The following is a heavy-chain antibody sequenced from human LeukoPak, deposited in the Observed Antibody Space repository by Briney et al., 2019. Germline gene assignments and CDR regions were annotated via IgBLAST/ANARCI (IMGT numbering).Heavy chain of an antibody. CDR3: ARGCSGGSCYVY. CDR2: ISSNGGST. D-gene: IGHD2-15*01. J-gene: IGHJ4*02. Sequence: GGSLRLSCAASGFTFSSYAMHWVRQAPGKGLEYVSAISSNGGSTYYANSVKGRFTISRDNSKNTLYLQMGSLRAEDMAVYYCARGCSGGSCYVYWGQGTLVTVSP. V-gene: IGHV3-64*01. CDR1: GFTFSSYA.